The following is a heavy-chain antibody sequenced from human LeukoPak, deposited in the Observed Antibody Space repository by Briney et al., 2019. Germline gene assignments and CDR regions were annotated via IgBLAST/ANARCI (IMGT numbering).Heavy chain of an antibody. CDR1: GFTFSSYW. D-gene: IGHD2-15*01. CDR3: ASGFCSGGSCHTTNSPFDY. J-gene: IGHJ4*02. CDR2: INSDASSI. Sequence: GGSLTLSCAASGFTFSSYWMHWVRQAPGKELVWVSRINSDASSITYADSVKGRFTISRDNAKNTLYLQMNSLRAEDTAVYYCASGFCSGGSCHTTNSPFDYWGQGTLATVSS. V-gene: IGHV3-74*01.